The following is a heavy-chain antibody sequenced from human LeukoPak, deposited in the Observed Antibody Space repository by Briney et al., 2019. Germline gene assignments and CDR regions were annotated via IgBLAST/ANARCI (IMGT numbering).Heavy chain of an antibody. CDR3: ARGPRGTYGDAYFDY. Sequence: PGRSLRLSCAASGFTFSSYAMHWVRQAPGKGLEWVAVISYDGSNKYYADSVKGRFTISRDNSKNTLYLQMNSLRAEDTAVYYCARGPRGTYGDAYFDYWGQGTLVTVSS. D-gene: IGHD4-17*01. CDR1: GFTFSSYA. J-gene: IGHJ4*02. V-gene: IGHV3-30*04. CDR2: ISYDGSNK.